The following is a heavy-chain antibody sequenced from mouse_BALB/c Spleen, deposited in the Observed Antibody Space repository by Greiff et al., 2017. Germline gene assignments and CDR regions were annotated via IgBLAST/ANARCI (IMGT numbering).Heavy chain of an antibody. CDR1: GFTFSSYA. CDR2: ISSGGSYT. CDR3: ARGDYYGSSYWYFDV. Sequence: EVKVVESGGGLVKPGGSLKLSCAASGFTFSSYAMSWVRQTPEKRLEWVATISSGGSYTYYPDSVKGRFTISRDNAKNTLYLQMSSLRSEDTAMYYCARGDYYGSSYWYFDVWGAGTTVTVSS. V-gene: IGHV5-9-3*01. J-gene: IGHJ1*01. D-gene: IGHD1-1*01.